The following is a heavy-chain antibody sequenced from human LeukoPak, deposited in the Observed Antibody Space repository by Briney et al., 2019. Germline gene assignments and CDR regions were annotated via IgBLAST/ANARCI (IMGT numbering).Heavy chain of an antibody. CDR3: ARDPRTAVTSSFDY. V-gene: IGHV3-7*03. CDR2: IKEDGSEK. CDR1: GFTFSNYW. J-gene: IGHJ4*02. D-gene: IGHD4-17*01. Sequence: PGGSLRLSCAASGFTFSNYWMSWVRQAPGKGLEWVANIKEDGSEKNYVDSVRGRFTISRDNAKNSLYLQINSLRAEDTAVYYCARDPRTAVTSSFDYWGQGTLVTVSS.